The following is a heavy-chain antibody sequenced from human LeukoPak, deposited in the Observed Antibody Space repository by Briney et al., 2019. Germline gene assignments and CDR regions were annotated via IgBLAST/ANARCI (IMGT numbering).Heavy chain of an antibody. J-gene: IGHJ5*02. V-gene: IGHV3-7*01. CDR2: IKQDETEI. CDR3: ARLNWDDGEVSGFDQ. D-gene: IGHD1-26*01. Sequence: GGSLRLSCEASEFTFSNYWMSWVRQAPGKGLEWVANIKQDETEIYYADSVKGRFTISRDNAKRSLYLQMNNLRVEDTAVYYCARLNWDDGEVSGFDQWGQGILVTVSS. CDR1: EFTFSNYW.